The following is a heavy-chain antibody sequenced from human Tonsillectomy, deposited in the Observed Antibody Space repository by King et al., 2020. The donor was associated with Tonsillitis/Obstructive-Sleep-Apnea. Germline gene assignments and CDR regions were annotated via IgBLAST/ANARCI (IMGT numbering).Heavy chain of an antibody. J-gene: IGHJ6*03. Sequence: VQLVESGGGLVKPGGSLRLSCAASGFTFSSYSMNWVRQAPGKGLEWVSSISSSSSYIYYADSVKGRFTISRDNAKNSLYLQMNSRRAEDTAVYYCARAKSLDMDVWGKGTTVTVSS. CDR3: ARAKSLDMDV. V-gene: IGHV3-21*01. CDR1: GFTFSSYS. D-gene: IGHD6-6*01. CDR2: ISSSSSYI.